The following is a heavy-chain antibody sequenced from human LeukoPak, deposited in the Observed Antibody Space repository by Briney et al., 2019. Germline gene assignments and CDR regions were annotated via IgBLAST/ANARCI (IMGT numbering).Heavy chain of an antibody. CDR1: GFTFTTYA. CDR2: ISYDGSEK. V-gene: IGHV3-30*04. Sequence: TGGSLRLSCAASGFTFTTYAMHWVRQAPGKGLEWVAFISYDGSEKYYPDSVKGRFTISRDNSKDTLYLQMNSLGAEDTAVYYCAKEKSAATPNPFDYWGQGTLVTVSS. CDR3: AKEKSAATPNPFDY. D-gene: IGHD2-2*01. J-gene: IGHJ4*02.